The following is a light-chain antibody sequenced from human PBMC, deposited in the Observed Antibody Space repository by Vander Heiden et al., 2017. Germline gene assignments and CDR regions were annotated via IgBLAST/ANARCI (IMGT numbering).Light chain of an antibody. V-gene: IGKV1-5*03. CDR2: KAS. Sequence: DMQMTHSPSTLSASVGDRVTITCRASQSISSWLAWYQQKPGKAPKLLIYKASSLESGVPSRFSGSGSGTEFTLTISSLQPDDFATYYCQHKNSSPFPFGHGTKVDIK. CDR1: QSISSW. J-gene: IGKJ3*01. CDR3: QHKNSSPFP.